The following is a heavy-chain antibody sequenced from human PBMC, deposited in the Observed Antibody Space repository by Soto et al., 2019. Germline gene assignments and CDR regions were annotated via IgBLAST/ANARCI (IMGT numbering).Heavy chain of an antibody. CDR1: GFTISGNA. CDR2: ISSSSTNI. D-gene: IGHD3-16*01. Sequence: EVQLVESGGGLVQPGGSLRLSCAASGFTISGNAMNWVRQAPGRGLEWVSYISSSSTNIHYADSVRGRFNISRDNAKNSLYLQMNRLRDEDTAVYRCARDLSWGSKWYYYMDVWGKGTTVTVSS. V-gene: IGHV3-48*02. J-gene: IGHJ6*03. CDR3: ARDLSWGSKWYYYMDV.